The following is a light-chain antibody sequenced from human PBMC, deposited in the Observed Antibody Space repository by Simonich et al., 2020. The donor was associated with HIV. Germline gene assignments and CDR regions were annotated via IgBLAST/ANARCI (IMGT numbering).Light chain of an antibody. CDR1: SSDIGGYNY. CDR3: SSYTGSSTWV. Sequence: QSALTQPPSASGSPGQSVTISCTGTSSDIGGYNYVSWYQQYPGRAPKLLLYDVRKRPSGSSRRFSGSKSGNTASLTISRLQAEDEADYCCSSYTGSSTWVFGGGTKLTVL. V-gene: IGLV2-8*01. J-gene: IGLJ3*02. CDR2: DVR.